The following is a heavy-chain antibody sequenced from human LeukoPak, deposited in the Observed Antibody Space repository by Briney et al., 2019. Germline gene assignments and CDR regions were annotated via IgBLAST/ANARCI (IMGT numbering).Heavy chain of an antibody. D-gene: IGHD3-10*01. J-gene: IGHJ5*02. V-gene: IGHV4-59*12. CDR2: IFYSGST. CDR1: GASISTYY. CDR3: AREGSITMVRGVNWLDP. Sequence: SETLSLTCAVSGASISTYYWSWIRQPPGKGLEWIGYIFYSGSTNYNPSLKSRVTISVDTSKNQFSLKLSSVTAADTAVYYCAREGSITMVRGVNWLDPWGQGTLVTVSS.